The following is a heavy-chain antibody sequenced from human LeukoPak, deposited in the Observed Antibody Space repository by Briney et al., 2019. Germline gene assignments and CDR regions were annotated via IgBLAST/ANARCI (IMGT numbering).Heavy chain of an antibody. V-gene: IGHV1-2*02. J-gene: IGHJ3*02. CDR2: INPNSGDT. D-gene: IGHD6-13*01. Sequence: ASMKVSCKASGFTFTGYYIHWVRQAPGQGLEWMGWINPNSGDTKYAQKFQGRVTMTRDTSISTAYMELSRLRSDDTAVYYCARGMIRLRSWYSGGAFDIWGQGTMVTVSS. CDR3: ARGMIRLRSWYSGGAFDI. CDR1: GFTFTGYY.